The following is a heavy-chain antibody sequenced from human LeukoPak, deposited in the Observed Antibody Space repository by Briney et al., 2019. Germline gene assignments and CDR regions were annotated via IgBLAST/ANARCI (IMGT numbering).Heavy chain of an antibody. CDR3: AKDQIGYCSGGSCYDFDY. J-gene: IGHJ4*02. D-gene: IGHD2-15*01. CDR2: ISGSGDGT. Sequence: GGSLRLSCAASGFTFSTYDMSWVRQAPGKGLEGVSGISGSGDGTYYADSVKGRFTISRDNSKNTLYLQLNSLRAEDTAIYYCAKDQIGYCSGGSCYDFDYWGQGTLVTVSS. V-gene: IGHV3-23*01. CDR1: GFTFSTYD.